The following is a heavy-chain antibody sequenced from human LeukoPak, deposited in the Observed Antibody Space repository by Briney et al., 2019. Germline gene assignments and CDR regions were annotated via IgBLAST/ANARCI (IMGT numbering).Heavy chain of an antibody. CDR3: AKAVSGGGIRNYYYYYYMDV. V-gene: IGHV3-66*01. J-gene: IGHJ6*03. D-gene: IGHD3-16*01. CDR2: IYSGGST. CDR1: GFTVSSNY. Sequence: GGSLRLSCAASGFTVSSNYMSWVRQAPGKGLEWVSVIYSGGSTYYADSVKGRFTISRDNSKNTLYLQMNSLRAEDTAVYYCAKAVSGGGIRNYYYYYYMDVWGKGTTVTVSS.